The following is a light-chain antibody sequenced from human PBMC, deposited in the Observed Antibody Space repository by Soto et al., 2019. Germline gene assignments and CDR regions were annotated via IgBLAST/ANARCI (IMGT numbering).Light chain of an antibody. J-gene: IGLJ1*01. Sequence: QSVLTQPPSVSGAPGQRVTISCTGSSSNIGAGYDVHWYQHLPGTAPKLLIHGNRNRPSGVPERFSGSKSGTSASLAITGLQAEDEADYYCGSWDSSLSAYVFGTGTKLTVL. V-gene: IGLV1-40*01. CDR1: SSNIGAGYD. CDR3: GSWDSSLSAYV. CDR2: GNR.